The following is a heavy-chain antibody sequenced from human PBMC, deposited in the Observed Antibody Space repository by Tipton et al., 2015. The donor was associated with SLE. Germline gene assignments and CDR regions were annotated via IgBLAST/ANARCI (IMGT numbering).Heavy chain of an antibody. CDR1: GFSFSTYG. D-gene: IGHD3-3*01. J-gene: IGHJ3*02. CDR2: IRNGGGKSDGKT. V-gene: IGHV3-23*01. CDR3: AKGKRTIYDHDAFDM. Sequence: GSLRLSCSPSGFSFSTYGTAWVRQPPGKGLEWVSTIRNGGGKSDGKTCYAESVRGRFTISRDTSKNTIYLQMDSLRAEDTALYYCAKGKRTIYDHDAFDMWGQGTVVTVSS.